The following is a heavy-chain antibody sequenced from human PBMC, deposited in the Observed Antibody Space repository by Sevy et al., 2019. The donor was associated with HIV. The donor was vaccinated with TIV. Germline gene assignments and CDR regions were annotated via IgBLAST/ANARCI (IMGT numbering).Heavy chain of an antibody. CDR2: IYYSGST. CDR1: GGSISSYY. V-gene: IGHV4-59*13. J-gene: IGHJ5*02. CDR3: ARDVRFMEENSWFDP. D-gene: IGHD3-3*01. Sequence: SETLSLTCSVSGGSISSYYWTWIRQPPGKGLEWIANIYYSGSTNYNPSLKSRVTISADTSKNPFSLKLSSVTSADTAVYYCARDVRFMEENSWFDPWGQGTLVTVSS.